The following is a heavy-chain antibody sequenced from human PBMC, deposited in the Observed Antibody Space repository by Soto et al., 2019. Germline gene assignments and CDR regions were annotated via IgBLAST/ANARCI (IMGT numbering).Heavy chain of an antibody. CDR1: GFAFSHYG. D-gene: IGHD2-15*01. V-gene: IGHV3-30*18. CDR2: ISYDGSNE. J-gene: IGHJ4*02. Sequence: QVQLVESGGGVVQPGRSLRLSCAASGFAFSHYGMHWVRQAPGKGPEWVAVISYDGSNEQYADSVRGRFTISRDSSENTLYVQMNHLSADDSAIYYCAKAYFCGFCTGICCHVTGYWGQGTLVTVSS. CDR3: AKAYFCGFCTGICCHVTGY.